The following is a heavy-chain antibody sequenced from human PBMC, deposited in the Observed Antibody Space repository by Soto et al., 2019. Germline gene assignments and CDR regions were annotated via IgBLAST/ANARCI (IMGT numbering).Heavy chain of an antibody. CDR2: ISYDGSNK. CDR1: GFTFSSYA. J-gene: IGHJ6*02. V-gene: IGHV3-30-3*01. Sequence: GGSLRLSCAASGFTFSSYAMHWVCQAPGKGLEWVAVISYDGSNKYYADSVRGRFTISRDNSKNTLYLQMNSLRAEDTAVYYCASVLTWYQLPTYYYYYGMDVWGQGTTVTVSS. D-gene: IGHD2-2*01. CDR3: ASVLTWYQLPTYYYYYGMDV.